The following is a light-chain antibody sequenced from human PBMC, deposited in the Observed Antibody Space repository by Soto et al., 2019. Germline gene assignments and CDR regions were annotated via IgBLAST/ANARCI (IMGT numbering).Light chain of an antibody. CDR3: QQYDTYWP. V-gene: IGKV1-5*03. CDR2: KAS. Sequence: DIQMTQSPSTLSASVGDRVTITCRASQSINNWLAWYQQKPGKAPKLLIYKASNLDIGVPSRFSGSGSRTEFTLTISSLQPDDFATYYCQQYDTYWPFGQGT. J-gene: IGKJ1*01. CDR1: QSINNW.